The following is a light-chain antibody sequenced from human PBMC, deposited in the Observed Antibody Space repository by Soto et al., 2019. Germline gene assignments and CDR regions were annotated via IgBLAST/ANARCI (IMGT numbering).Light chain of an antibody. CDR2: DAS. CDR1: QRINKW. CDR3: QQYSSYSAWT. J-gene: IGKJ1*01. Sequence: DIPMTQSPSTLSASIRDRVTITCRASQRINKWLAWHQQKPGKAPKLLIYDASSLQSGVPPRFSGSGSGTEFTPPIRSPQPDDIATYYCQQYSSYSAWTFGEGTKVEIK. V-gene: IGKV1-5*01.